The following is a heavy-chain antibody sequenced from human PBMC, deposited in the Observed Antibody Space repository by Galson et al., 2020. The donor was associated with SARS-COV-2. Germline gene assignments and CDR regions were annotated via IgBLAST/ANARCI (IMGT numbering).Heavy chain of an antibody. J-gene: IGHJ5*02. Sequence: TGGSLRLSCAASGFTFSSYAMHWVRQAPGKGLEWVAVISYDGSNKYYADSVKGRFTISRDNSKNTLYLQMNSLRAEDTAVYYCARGGGSYFQWFDPWGQGTLVTVSS. CDR2: ISYDGSNK. V-gene: IGHV3-30-3*01. CDR1: GFTFSSYA. CDR3: ARGGGSYFQWFDP. D-gene: IGHD1-26*01.